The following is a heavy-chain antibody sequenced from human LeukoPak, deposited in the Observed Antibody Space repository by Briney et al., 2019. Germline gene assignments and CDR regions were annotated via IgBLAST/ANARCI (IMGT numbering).Heavy chain of an antibody. Sequence: GGSLRLSCAASGFTFSGSAMHWVRQASGKGLEWVGRIRSKANSYATAYAASVKGRFTISRDDSKNTAYLQMNSLKTEDTAVYYCTRREIDSSGYPDWWGQGTLVTVSS. V-gene: IGHV3-73*01. J-gene: IGHJ4*02. CDR3: TRREIDSSGYPDW. CDR2: IRSKANSYAT. CDR1: GFTFSGSA. D-gene: IGHD3-22*01.